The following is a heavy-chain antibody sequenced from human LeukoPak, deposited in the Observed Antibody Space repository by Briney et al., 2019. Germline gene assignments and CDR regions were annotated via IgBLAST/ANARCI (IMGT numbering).Heavy chain of an antibody. CDR2: IIPILGIA. D-gene: IGHD3-22*01. J-gene: IGHJ4*02. V-gene: IGHV1-69*02. Sequence: WMGRIIPILGIANYAQKFQGRVTITADKSTSTAYMELSSLRSEDTAVYYCARLAYYDSSGFWGQGTLVTVSS. CDR3: ARLAYYDSSGF.